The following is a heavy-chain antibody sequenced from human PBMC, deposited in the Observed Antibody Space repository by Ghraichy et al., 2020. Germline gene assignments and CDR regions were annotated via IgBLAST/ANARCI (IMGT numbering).Heavy chain of an antibody. J-gene: IGHJ5*02. Sequence: SETLPLTCTVSGDSMSSRAWWSWVRQSPGKGLEWIGEIYHSGTANYNPSLKSRVSMSVDKSKNQFSLELTSVTAADTAVYFCAKGPYYGTVRLWFDPWGQGTQVTVSS. CDR1: GDSMSSRAW. CDR2: IYHSGTA. D-gene: IGHD3-10*01. V-gene: IGHV4-4*02. CDR3: AKGPYYGTVRLWFDP.